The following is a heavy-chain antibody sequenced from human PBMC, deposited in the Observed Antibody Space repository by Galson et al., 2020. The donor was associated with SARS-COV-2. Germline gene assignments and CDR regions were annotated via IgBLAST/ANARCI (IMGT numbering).Heavy chain of an antibody. CDR3: ARSRLGLYSSTWYANFQH. CDR2: INPNSGGT. V-gene: IGHV1-2*02. J-gene: IGHJ1*01. Sequence: ASVKVSCKASGYTFTGYYMHWVRQAPGQGLEWMGWINPNSGGTNYVQKFQGRVTMTRDTSITTAYMELSRLRSDDTAVYDCARSRLGLYSSTWYANFQHWGQGTLVTVSS. D-gene: IGHD6-13*01. CDR1: GYTFTGYY.